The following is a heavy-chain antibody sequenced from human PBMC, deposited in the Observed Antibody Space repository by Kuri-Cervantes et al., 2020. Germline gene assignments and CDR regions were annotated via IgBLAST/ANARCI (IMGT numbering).Heavy chain of an antibody. CDR2: IIPIFGTA. J-gene: IGHJ6*03. CDR1: GGTFRSYA. D-gene: IGHD3-16*01. V-gene: IGHV1-69*06. Sequence: SVKVSCKASGGTFRSYAISWVRQAPGQGLEWMGGIIPIFGTANYAQKFQGRVTITADKSTSTAYMELSSLRSEDTAVYYCARARGEDNKQPPERENYYYYYMDVWGQGTLVTVSS. CDR3: ARARGEDNKQPPERENYYYYYMDV.